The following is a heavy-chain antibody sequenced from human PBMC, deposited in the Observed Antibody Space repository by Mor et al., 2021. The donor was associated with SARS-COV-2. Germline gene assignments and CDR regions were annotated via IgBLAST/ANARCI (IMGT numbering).Heavy chain of an antibody. V-gene: IGHV3-13*01. Sequence: GKGLEWVSAIGTAGDTYYPGSVKGRFTISRENAKNSLYLQMNSLRAGDTAVYYCARGAAIFGVVKIYGMDVWGQG. J-gene: IGHJ6*02. CDR3: ARGAAIFGVVKIYGMDV. CDR2: IGTAGDT. D-gene: IGHD3-3*01.